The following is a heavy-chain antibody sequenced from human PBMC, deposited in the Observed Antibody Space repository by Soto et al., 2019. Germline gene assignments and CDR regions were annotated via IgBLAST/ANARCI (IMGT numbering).Heavy chain of an antibody. CDR3: ARGVLDPEYGDYDSDAFDI. Sequence: PSETLSLTCTVSGDSISRGGYYWCRIRQHPGKGLEWIGYIYYSGSTYYNPSLKSRVTISVDTSKNQFSLKLSSVTAADTAVYYCARGVLDPEYGDYDSDAFDIWGQGTMVTVSS. V-gene: IGHV4-31*03. CDR2: IYYSGST. J-gene: IGHJ3*02. D-gene: IGHD4-17*01. CDR1: GDSISRGGYY.